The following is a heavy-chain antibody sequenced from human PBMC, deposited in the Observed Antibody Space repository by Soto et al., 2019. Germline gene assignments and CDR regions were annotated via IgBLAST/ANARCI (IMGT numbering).Heavy chain of an antibody. D-gene: IGHD3-3*01. CDR3: ATTGGVLRFLEWSPPNYYYYGMDV. CDR2: FDPEDGET. CDR1: GYTLTELS. Sequence: GASVKVSCKVSGYTLTELSMHWVRQAPGKGLEWMGGFDPEDGETIYAQKFQGRVTMTEDTSTDTAYMELSSLISEDTAVYYCATTGGVLRFLEWSPPNYYYYGMDVWGQGTTVTVS. J-gene: IGHJ6*02. V-gene: IGHV1-24*01.